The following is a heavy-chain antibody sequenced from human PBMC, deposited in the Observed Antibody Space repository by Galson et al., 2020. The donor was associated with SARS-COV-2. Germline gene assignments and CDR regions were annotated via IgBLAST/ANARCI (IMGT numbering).Heavy chain of an antibody. CDR3: ATGGARFNP. V-gene: IGHV3-7*01. CDR2: IKEDGSEK. CDR1: GFTFSSYW. J-gene: IGHJ5*02. D-gene: IGHD1-26*01. Sequence: LSLTCAASGFTFSSYWLTWVRQAPGKGLEWVANIKEDGSEKYYVDSVKGRFTISRDNAKNSLYLQMNSLRVEDTAVYYCATGGARFNPWGQGTLVTVSS.